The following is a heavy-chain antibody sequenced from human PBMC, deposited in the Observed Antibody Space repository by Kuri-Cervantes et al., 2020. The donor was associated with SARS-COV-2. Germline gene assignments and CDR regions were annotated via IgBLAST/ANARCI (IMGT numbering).Heavy chain of an antibody. CDR1: GYTFTSYG. Sequence: ASVKVSCKASGYTFTSYGISWVRQAPGQGLEWMGIINPSSGSTDYAQKFQGRVTMTRDASTSTVYMELSSLRSGDTAVYYCARAYYYGSGSYHYFDYWGQGTLVTVSS. CDR3: ARAYYYGSGSYHYFDY. J-gene: IGHJ4*02. D-gene: IGHD3-10*01. V-gene: IGHV1-46*01. CDR2: INPSSGST.